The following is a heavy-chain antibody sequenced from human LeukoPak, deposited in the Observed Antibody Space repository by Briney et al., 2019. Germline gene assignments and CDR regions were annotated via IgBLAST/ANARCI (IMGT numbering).Heavy chain of an antibody. CDR2: FDPEDGET. J-gene: IGHJ2*01. CDR3: ATEQWRAPRTWYFDL. D-gene: IGHD6-19*01. Sequence: GASVKVSCKVSGYNLTELSMHWVRQAPGKGLEWMGGFDPEDGETIYAQKFQGRVTMTEDTSTDTAYMELSSLRSEDTAVYYCATEQWRAPRTWYFDLWGRGTLVTVSS. CDR1: GYNLTELS. V-gene: IGHV1-24*01.